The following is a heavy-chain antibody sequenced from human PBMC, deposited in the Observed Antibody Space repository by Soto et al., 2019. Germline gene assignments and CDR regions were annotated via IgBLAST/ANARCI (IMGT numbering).Heavy chain of an antibody. J-gene: IGHJ3*01. V-gene: IGHV4-4*02. CDR1: GDSISNDNW. CDR2: IYHSGAT. D-gene: IGHD6-19*01. CDR3: ARNGWYSLEL. Sequence: QVQLQESGPGLVKPSGTLSLTCAVSGDSISNDNWWSWVRQPPGKGLEWIGEIYHSGATNYNPSLTSRVTISVDRSKNQFSLGLTSMTAADTAVYFCARNGWYSLELWGQGAMATVSS.